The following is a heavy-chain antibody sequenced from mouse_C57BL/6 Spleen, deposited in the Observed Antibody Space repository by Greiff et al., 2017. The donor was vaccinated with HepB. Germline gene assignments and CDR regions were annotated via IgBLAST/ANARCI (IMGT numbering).Heavy chain of an antibody. CDR3: AIPLITTVVFDY. CDR1: GYTFTSYW. Sequence: VQLQQPGAELVKPGASVKLSCKASGYTFTSYWMQWVKQRPGQGLEWIGEIDPSDSYTNYNQKFKGKATLTVDTSSSTAYMQLSSLTSEDSAVYYCAIPLITTVVFDYWGQGTTLTVSS. CDR2: IDPSDSYT. J-gene: IGHJ2*01. D-gene: IGHD1-1*01. V-gene: IGHV1-50*01.